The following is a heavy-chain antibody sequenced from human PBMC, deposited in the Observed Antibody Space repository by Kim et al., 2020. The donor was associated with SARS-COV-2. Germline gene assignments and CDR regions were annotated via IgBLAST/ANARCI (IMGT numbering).Heavy chain of an antibody. CDR3: AKASTTMILVVITTIDY. CDR1: GFTFSSYG. J-gene: IGHJ4*02. D-gene: IGHD3-22*01. Sequence: GGSLRLSCAASGFTFSSYGMHWVRQAPGKGLEWVAVISYDGSNKYYADSVKGRFTISRDNSKNTLYLQMNSLRAEDTAVYYCAKASTTMILVVITTIDYWGQGTLVTVSS. CDR2: ISYDGSNK. V-gene: IGHV3-30*18.